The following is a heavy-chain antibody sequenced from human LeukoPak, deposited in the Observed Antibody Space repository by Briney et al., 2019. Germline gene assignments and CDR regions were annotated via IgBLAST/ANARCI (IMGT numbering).Heavy chain of an antibody. Sequence: KPSETLSLTCTVSGGSISTYSWSWIRQPPGKGLEWIGNIYYRGSTNYSPSLKSRVTISVDTSKNQFSLKLSSVTAADTAVYYCARGLEEFDYWGQGTLVTVSS. J-gene: IGHJ4*02. V-gene: IGHV4-59*12. D-gene: IGHD3-16*01. CDR2: IYYRGST. CDR3: ARGLEEFDY. CDR1: GGSISTYS.